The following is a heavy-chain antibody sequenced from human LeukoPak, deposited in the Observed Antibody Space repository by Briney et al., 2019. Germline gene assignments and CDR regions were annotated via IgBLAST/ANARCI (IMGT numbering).Heavy chain of an antibody. Sequence: SETLSLTCTVSGGSISSYYWSWIRQPPGKGLEWIGYIYYSGSTNYNPSLKSRVTISVDTSKNQFSLKLSSVTAADTAVYYCARWDTAMVTNWFDPWGQGTLVTVSS. J-gene: IGHJ5*02. D-gene: IGHD5-18*01. CDR2: IYYSGST. CDR1: GGSISSYY. CDR3: ARWDTAMVTNWFDP. V-gene: IGHV4-59*12.